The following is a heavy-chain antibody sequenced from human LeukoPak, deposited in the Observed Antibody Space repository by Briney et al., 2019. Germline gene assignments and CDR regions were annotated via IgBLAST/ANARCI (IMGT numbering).Heavy chain of an antibody. V-gene: IGHV4-59*12. J-gene: IGHJ5*02. CDR1: GGSISSYY. Sequence: PSETLSLTCTVSGGSISSYYWNWIRQPPGKGLEWIGYIYYSGSTNYXPSLKSRVTISVDTSKSQFSLKLSSVTAADTAVYYCAXEEXAXXXYYNWXXPWGQGTLVTVSS. CDR2: IYYSGST. CDR3: AXEEXAXXXYYNWXXP.